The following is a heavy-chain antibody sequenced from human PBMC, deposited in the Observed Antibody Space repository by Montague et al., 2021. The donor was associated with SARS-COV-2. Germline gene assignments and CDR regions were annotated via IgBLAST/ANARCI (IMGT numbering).Heavy chain of an antibody. Sequence: SETLSLTCAVYGGSFSRYFWSWIRQHPGRGPELIGHISPTGSTRYNPSLDSRVTISLDTSKSRLSLELTSVTVADTSIYFCVGAPNGYYFDYWGQGTPVSVSS. V-gene: IGHV4-34*01. CDR3: VGAPNGYYFDY. J-gene: IGHJ4*02. CDR2: ISPTGST. CDR1: GGSFSRYF. D-gene: IGHD3-16*01.